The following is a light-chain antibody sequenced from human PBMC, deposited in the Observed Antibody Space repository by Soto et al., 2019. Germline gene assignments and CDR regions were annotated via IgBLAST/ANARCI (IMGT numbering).Light chain of an antibody. CDR1: SSNIAVGYA. CDR3: QSFDSSLSVVV. V-gene: IGLV1-40*01. Sequence: QSVLTQPPSVSGAPGQRITISCTGSSSNIAVGYAVPWYQHLPGTAPKLLIFDNNNRPSGVPGRFSGSKSGTSASLAITGLQAEDEADYYCQSFDSSLSVVVFGGGTKLTVL. J-gene: IGLJ2*01. CDR2: DNN.